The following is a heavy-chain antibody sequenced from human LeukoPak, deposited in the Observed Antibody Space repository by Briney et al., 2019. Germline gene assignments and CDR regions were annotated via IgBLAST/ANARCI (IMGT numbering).Heavy chain of an antibody. V-gene: IGHV3-21*01. D-gene: IGHD3-22*01. Sequence: GGSLRLSCAASGFTFSSYSMNWVRQAPGKGLEWVSSISSSSSYIYYADSVKGRFTISRDNAKNSLYLQMNSLRAEDTAVYYCARIRDYYDSSGYSYYYYYYMDVWGKGTTVTVSS. CDR3: ARIRDYYDSSGYSYYYYYYMDV. CDR1: GFTFSSYS. J-gene: IGHJ6*03. CDR2: ISSSSSYI.